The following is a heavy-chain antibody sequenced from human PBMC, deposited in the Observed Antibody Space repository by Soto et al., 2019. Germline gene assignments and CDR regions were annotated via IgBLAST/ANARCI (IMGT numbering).Heavy chain of an antibody. V-gene: IGHV3-30*18. CDR2: ISYDGSNK. D-gene: IGHD6-19*01. J-gene: IGHJ6*02. Sequence: PGKGLEWVAVISYDGSNKYYADSVKGRFTISRDNSKNTLYLQMNSLRAEDTAVYYCAKDSGIAVAGSTDYYYYYGMDVWGQGTTVTVSS. CDR3: AKDSGIAVAGSTDYYYYYGMDV.